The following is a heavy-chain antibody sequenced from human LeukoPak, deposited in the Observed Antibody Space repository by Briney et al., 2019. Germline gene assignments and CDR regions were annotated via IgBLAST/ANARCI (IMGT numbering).Heavy chain of an antibody. CDR3: AREGSWELEGSDI. Sequence: GGSLRLSCAASGFTFSSYSMNWVRQAPGKGLEWVSVIYSGGSTYYADSVKGRFTISRDNSKNTLYLQMNSLRAEDTAVYYCAREGSWELEGSDIWGQGTMVTVSS. CDR2: IYSGGST. J-gene: IGHJ3*02. V-gene: IGHV3-66*01. D-gene: IGHD1-26*01. CDR1: GFTFSSYS.